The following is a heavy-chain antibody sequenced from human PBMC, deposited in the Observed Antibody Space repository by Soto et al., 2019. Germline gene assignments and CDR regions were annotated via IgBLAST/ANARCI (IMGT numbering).Heavy chain of an antibody. V-gene: IGHV1-3*01. CDR2: INAGNGNT. D-gene: IGHD1-26*01. Sequence: GASVKVSCKASGYTFTSYAMHWVRQAPGQRLEWMGWINAGNGNTKYSQKFQGRVTITRDTSASTAYMELSSLRSEDTAVYYCARDVGGWSYVYLNWFDPWGQGTLVTVSS. J-gene: IGHJ5*02. CDR3: ARDVGGWSYVYLNWFDP. CDR1: GYTFTSYA.